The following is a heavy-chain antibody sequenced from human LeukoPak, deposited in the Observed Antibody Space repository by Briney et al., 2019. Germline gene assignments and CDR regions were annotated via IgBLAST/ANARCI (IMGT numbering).Heavy chain of an antibody. CDR1: EFTFTNHG. CDR3: ARTSGSYYYYYMDV. D-gene: IGHD1-26*01. V-gene: IGHV3-23*01. Sequence: PGGTLRLSCVASEFTFTNHGMSWVRQTPGKGLEWVSTISGSGYNTYYADSVKGRFTISRDNAKNSLYLQMNSLRAEDTAVYYCARTSGSYYYYYMDVWGKGTTVTISS. CDR2: ISGSGYNT. J-gene: IGHJ6*03.